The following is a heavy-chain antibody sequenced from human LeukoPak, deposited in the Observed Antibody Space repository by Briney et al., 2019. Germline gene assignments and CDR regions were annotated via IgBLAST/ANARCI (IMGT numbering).Heavy chain of an antibody. CDR3: ARDMDKLGDYYGMDV. D-gene: IGHD3-16*01. J-gene: IGHJ6*02. Sequence: PGGSLRLSCVASGFTFSDYYISWIRQAPGKGLEWLSIVSGGGDITTYADSVKGRFTISRDSTRNSLFLQMNSLRDEDTAVYYCARDMDKLGDYYGMDVWGQGTTVIVSS. CDR1: GFTFSDYY. V-gene: IGHV3-11*01. CDR2: VSGGGDIT.